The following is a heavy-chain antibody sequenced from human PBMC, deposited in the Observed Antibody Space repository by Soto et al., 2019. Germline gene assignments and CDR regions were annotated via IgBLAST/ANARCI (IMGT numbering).Heavy chain of an antibody. CDR1: GFTFSSYG. D-gene: IGHD6-13*01. Sequence: GGSLRLSCAASGFTFSSYGMHWVRQAPGKGLEWVAVIWYDGSNKYYADSVKGRFTISRDNSKNTLYLQMNSLRAEDTAVYYCATKIASAGTSEYGMDVWGQGTTVTVSS. CDR2: IWYDGSNK. J-gene: IGHJ6*02. V-gene: IGHV3-33*01. CDR3: ATKIASAGTSEYGMDV.